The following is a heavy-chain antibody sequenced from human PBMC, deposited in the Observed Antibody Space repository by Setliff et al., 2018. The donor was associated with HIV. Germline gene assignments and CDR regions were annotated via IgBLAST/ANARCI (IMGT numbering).Heavy chain of an antibody. CDR1: GYTFTSYP. CDR2: INPSGGST. CDR3: AAGQITMMRGASYYHHYGVDF. D-gene: IGHD3-10*01. V-gene: IGHV1-46*01. Sequence: GSVKVSCKASGYTFTSYPMYWVLQAPGQGREWMGSINPSGGSTSYAKKFHERVTINRNMSTSTAYMELSSLRSEDAVVYYCAAGQITMMRGASYYHHYGVDFWGQGTMVTVSS. J-gene: IGHJ6*02.